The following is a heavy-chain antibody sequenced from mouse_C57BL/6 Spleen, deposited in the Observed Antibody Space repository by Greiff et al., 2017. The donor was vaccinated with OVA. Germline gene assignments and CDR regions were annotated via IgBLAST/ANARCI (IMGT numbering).Heavy chain of an antibody. V-gene: IGHV1-53*01. Sequence: VQLQQPGTELVQPGASVKLSCKASGYTFTSYWMHWVKQRPGQGLEWIGNINPSNGGTNYNEKFKSKATLTVDKSSSTAYMQLSSLTSEDSAVYYCAREGKNYSNYGDYWGQGTTLTVSS. J-gene: IGHJ2*01. CDR2: INPSNGGT. CDR3: AREGKNYSNYGDY. CDR1: GYTFTSYW. D-gene: IGHD2-5*01.